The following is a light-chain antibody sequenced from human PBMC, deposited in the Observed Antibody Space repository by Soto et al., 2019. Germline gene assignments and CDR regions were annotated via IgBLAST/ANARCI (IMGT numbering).Light chain of an antibody. J-gene: IGLJ3*02. Sequence: QAVVTQPPSTSGTPGQRVIISCSGGSSNIGSNTVNWYQQLQGTAPKLLIYGDTQRPSGVPDRISGSKSGTSASLAISGLQSEDEADYYCSTWDSSLNGWVFGGGTKVTVL. CDR2: GDT. CDR3: STWDSSLNGWV. CDR1: SSNIGSNT. V-gene: IGLV1-44*01.